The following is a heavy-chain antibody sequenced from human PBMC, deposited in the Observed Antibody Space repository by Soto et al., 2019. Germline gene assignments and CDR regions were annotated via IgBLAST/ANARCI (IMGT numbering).Heavy chain of an antibody. CDR3: ARDGRTRDYGYYY. J-gene: IGHJ4*02. CDR1: GFTFSSYW. V-gene: IGHV3-7*01. Sequence: EVQLVESGGGWVQPGGSLRLSCAASGFTFSSYWMSWVRQAPGKGLEWVANIKQDGSEKYYVDSVKGRFTISRDNATNSLYLPMTSMRAEDTAVYYCARDGRTRDYGYYYWGQGTLVTVSS. D-gene: IGHD4-17*01. CDR2: IKQDGSEK.